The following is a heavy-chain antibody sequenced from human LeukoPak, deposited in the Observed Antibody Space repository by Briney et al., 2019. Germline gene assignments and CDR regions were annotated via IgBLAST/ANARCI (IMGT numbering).Heavy chain of an antibody. CDR3: ASYDFWSGYFDY. CDR1: GFTFNNYW. CDR2: IKKDGSEK. J-gene: IGHJ4*02. D-gene: IGHD3-3*01. Sequence: GGSLRLSCAASGFTFNNYWMSRVRQAPGKGLEWVANIKKDGSEKFYVDSVKGRFTIARDNAKNSLYLQMNSLRVEDTAVYYCASYDFWSGYFDYWGQGTLVTVSS. V-gene: IGHV3-7*01.